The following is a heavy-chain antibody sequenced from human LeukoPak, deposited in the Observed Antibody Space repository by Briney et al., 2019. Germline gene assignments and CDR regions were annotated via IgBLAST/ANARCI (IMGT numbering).Heavy chain of an antibody. CDR1: GFPFSSYW. Sequence: PGGPLRLSCAPSGFPFSSYWVSWAPRPPGRGLEWVANIKQDGSEKYYVDSVKGRFTISRDNAKNSLYLQMNSLRAEDTAVYYCARSLGDGKGFDYWGQGTLVTVSS. V-gene: IGHV3-7*01. J-gene: IGHJ4*02. CDR3: ARSLGDGKGFDY. CDR2: IKQDGSEK. D-gene: IGHD3-16*01.